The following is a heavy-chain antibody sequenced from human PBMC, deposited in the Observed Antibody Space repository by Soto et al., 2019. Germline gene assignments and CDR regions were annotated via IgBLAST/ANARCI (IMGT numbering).Heavy chain of an antibody. J-gene: IGHJ6*03. V-gene: IGHV1-69*02. CDR1: GGTFSSYT. D-gene: IGHD3-3*01. CDR3: ATFYDFWSGYNNYYMDV. Sequence: SVKVSCKASGGTFSSYTISWVRQAPGQGLEWMGRIIPILGIANYAQKFQGRVTITADKSTSTAYMELSSLRSEDTAVYYCATFYDFWSGYNNYYMDVWGKGTTVTVSS. CDR2: IIPILGIA.